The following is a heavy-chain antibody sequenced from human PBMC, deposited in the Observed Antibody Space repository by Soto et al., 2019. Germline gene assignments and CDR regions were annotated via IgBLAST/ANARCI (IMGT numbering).Heavy chain of an antibody. D-gene: IGHD3-22*01. CDR3: ARASYDSSTYYLDY. CDR1: GASISSGDYY. Sequence: PSETLSLTGTVSGASISSGDYYWTWIRQPPGKGLEWIGSIYYSGITYYNPSLKSRVTISVDTSNNQFSLKLSSVTAADTVVYYCARASYDSSTYYLDYWGQGTLVTVSS. V-gene: IGHV4-30-4*01. CDR2: IYYSGIT. J-gene: IGHJ4*02.